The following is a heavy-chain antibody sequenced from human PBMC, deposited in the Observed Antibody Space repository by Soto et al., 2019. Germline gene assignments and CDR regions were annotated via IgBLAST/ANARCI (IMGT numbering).Heavy chain of an antibody. J-gene: IGHJ4*02. CDR3: AKEGTKVAGQLYYFDY. V-gene: IGHV3-30*18. Sequence: QVQLVESGGGVVQPGRSLRLSCAASGFTFSSYGMHWVRQAPGKGLEWVAVISYDGSNKYYADSVKGRFTISRDNSKNTLYRQMNSRRAEDTAVYYCAKEGTKVAGQLYYFDYCGQGTLVTVSS. D-gene: IGHD6-19*01. CDR1: GFTFSSYG. CDR2: ISYDGSNK.